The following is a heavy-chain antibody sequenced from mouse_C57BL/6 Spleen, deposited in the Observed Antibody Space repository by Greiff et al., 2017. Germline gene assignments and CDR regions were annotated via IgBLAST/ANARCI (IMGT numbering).Heavy chain of an antibody. D-gene: IGHD1-1*01. V-gene: IGHV1-15*01. J-gene: IGHJ2*01. CDR1: GYTFTDYE. CDR3: TRDYGDY. CDR2: IDPETGGT. Sequence: QVQLQQSGAGLVRPGASVTLSCKASGYTFTDYEMHWVKQTPVHGLEWIGAIDPETGGTAYNQKFKGKAILTADKSSSTAYMELRSLTSEDSAVYYCTRDYGDYWGQGTTLTVSS.